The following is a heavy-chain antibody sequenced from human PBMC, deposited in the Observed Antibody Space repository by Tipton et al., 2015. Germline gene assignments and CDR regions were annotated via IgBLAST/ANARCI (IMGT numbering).Heavy chain of an antibody. CDR2: IQYSGGT. CDR1: SDSINKYY. CDR3: ARDLEHGMDV. V-gene: IGHV4-59*01. J-gene: IGHJ6*02. Sequence: TLSLTCTVSSDSINKYYWSWIRQPPGKELQWIGYIQYSGGTNYNPSLESRVSMSVDPSKTQFSLKLSSVTAADTAVYYCARDLEHGMDVWGQGTTVTVSS. D-gene: IGHD5-24*01.